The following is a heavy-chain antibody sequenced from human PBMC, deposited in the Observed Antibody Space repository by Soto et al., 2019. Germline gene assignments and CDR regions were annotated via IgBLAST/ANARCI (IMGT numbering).Heavy chain of an antibody. J-gene: IGHJ6*02. CDR1: GGSISSYY. V-gene: IGHV4-59*01. D-gene: IGHD2-15*01. Sequence: SETLSLTCTVSGGSISSYYWSWIRQPPGKGLEWIGYIYYSGSTNYNPSLKSRVTISVDTSKNQFSLKLSSVTAADTAVYYCARDGGYCSGGSCDYYYYYGTDVWGQGTTVTVSS. CDR2: IYYSGST. CDR3: ARDGGYCSGGSCDYYYYYGTDV.